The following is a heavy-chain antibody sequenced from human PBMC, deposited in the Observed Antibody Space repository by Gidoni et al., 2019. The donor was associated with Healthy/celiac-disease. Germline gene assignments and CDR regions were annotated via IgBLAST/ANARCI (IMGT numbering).Heavy chain of an antibody. Sequence: EVQWVESGGGLVKPGGSLTLSCVASGITLIHAWMSWVRQAPGKGLEWVGRIKSKTDGETTDYAAPVKGRFIISRDDSKNTLYLQMNSLTTEDTAMYYCTTDSTIFGVVPLDFWGQGTLVIVSS. J-gene: IGHJ4*02. CDR1: GITLIHAW. D-gene: IGHD3-3*01. V-gene: IGHV3-15*01. CDR3: TTDSTIFGVVPLDF. CDR2: IKSKTDGETT.